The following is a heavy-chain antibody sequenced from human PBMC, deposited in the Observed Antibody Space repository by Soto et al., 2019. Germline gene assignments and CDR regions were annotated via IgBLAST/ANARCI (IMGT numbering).Heavy chain of an antibody. CDR1: GFTFSTYW. J-gene: IGHJ1*01. CDR3: VTPVHGSGRQPGWSAGFQH. D-gene: IGHD3-10*01. V-gene: IGHV3-7*05. Sequence: GGSLRLSCAASGFTFSTYWMSWVRQAPGKGLEWVANIKQDGRAEWYVDSVKGRFTISRDNGKKSLYLQMNSLKTEDTAVYYCVTPVHGSGRQPGWSAGFQHWGQGTLVTVSS. CDR2: IKQDGRAE.